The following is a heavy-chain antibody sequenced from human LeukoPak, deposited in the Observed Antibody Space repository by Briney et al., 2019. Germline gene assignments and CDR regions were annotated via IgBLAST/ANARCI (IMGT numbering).Heavy chain of an antibody. J-gene: IGHJ5*02. CDR1: GFTVSSYG. V-gene: IGHV3-66*02. Sequence: PGGSLRLSCAASGFTVSSYGMSWVRQAPGKGPELVSLGYSDGVTRYADSVQGRFTISRDNSKNTVYLQMNNLRVEDTAVYHCVRDRAEGRAWVEFDPWGQGILVTVSS. CDR3: VRDRAEGRAWVEFDP. CDR2: GYSDGVT.